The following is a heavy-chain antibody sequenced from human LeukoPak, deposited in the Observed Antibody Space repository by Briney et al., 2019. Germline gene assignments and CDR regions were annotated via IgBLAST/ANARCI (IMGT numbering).Heavy chain of an antibody. D-gene: IGHD3-10*01. J-gene: IGHJ4*02. V-gene: IGHV4-39*07. Sequence: SETLSLTCTVSGGSISSSSYYWGWIRQPPGKGLEWIGSIYYSGSTYYNPSLKSRVTISVDTSKNQFSLKLSSVTAADTAVYYCARDSDSRIYYYGSGSPQYFDYWGQGTLVTVSS. CDR3: ARDSDSRIYYYGSGSPQYFDY. CDR2: IYYSGST. CDR1: GGSISSSSYY.